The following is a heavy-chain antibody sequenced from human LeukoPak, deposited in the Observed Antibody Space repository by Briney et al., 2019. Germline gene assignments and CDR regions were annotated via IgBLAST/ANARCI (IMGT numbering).Heavy chain of an antibody. V-gene: IGHV1-2*02. CDR3: ARQAEIPAAMSNWFDP. J-gene: IGHJ5*02. Sequence: ASVKVSCKASGYTFTGYYMHWVRQAPGHGLEWMGWINPDSGGTNYAQKFQGRVTMTRDTSISTAYMELSRLRSDDTAVYYCARQAEIPAAMSNWFDPWGQGTLVTVSS. D-gene: IGHD2-2*01. CDR1: GYTFTGYY. CDR2: INPDSGGT.